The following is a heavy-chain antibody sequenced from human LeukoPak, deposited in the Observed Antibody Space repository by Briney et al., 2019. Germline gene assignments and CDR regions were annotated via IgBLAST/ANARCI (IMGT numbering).Heavy chain of an antibody. CDR1: GGSISSSSYY. Sequence: PSETLSLTCTVSGGSISSSSYYWGWIRQPPGKGLEWIGSIYYSGSTYYNPSLKSRVTISVDTSKNQFSLKLSSVTAADTAVYYCAAGVVVVAALQAGAFDYWGQGTLVTVSS. J-gene: IGHJ4*02. CDR2: IYYSGST. V-gene: IGHV4-39*07. D-gene: IGHD2-15*01. CDR3: AAGVVVVAALQAGAFDY.